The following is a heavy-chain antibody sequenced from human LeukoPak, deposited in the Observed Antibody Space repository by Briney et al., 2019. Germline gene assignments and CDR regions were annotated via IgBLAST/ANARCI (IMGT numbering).Heavy chain of an antibody. D-gene: IGHD4-23*01. CDR3: ARDGDYGGNMNWFDP. CDR1: GFTFSSYW. Sequence: GGSLRLSCAASGFTFSSYWMHWVRQAPGKGLEWVANIKQDGSEKYYVDSVKGRFTISRDNAKNSLYLQMNSLRAEDTALYYCARDGDYGGNMNWFDPWGQGTLVTVSS. CDR2: IKQDGSEK. V-gene: IGHV3-7*03. J-gene: IGHJ5*02.